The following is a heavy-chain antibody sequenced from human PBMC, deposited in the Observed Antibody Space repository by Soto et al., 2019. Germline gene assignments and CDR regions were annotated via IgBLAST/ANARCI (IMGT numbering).Heavy chain of an antibody. V-gene: IGHV3-48*04. D-gene: IGHD7-27*01. CDR1: GFTFSSYS. CDR2: ISSSSSTI. Sequence: GGSLRLSCAASGFTFSSYSMNWVRQAPGKGLEWVSYISSSSSTIYYADSVKGRFTISRDNAKNSLYLQRNSLRAEDKAVYYCARDGDFFDAFDIWGQGTMVTVSS. CDR3: ARDGDFFDAFDI. J-gene: IGHJ3*02.